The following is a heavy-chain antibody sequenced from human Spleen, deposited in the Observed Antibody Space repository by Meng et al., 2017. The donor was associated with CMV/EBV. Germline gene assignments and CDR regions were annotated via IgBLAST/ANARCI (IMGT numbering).Heavy chain of an antibody. CDR3: ARGRHDTDAFDI. Sequence: VKVSCKASGYTFTSYDINWVRQATGQGLEWMGWMNPNSGNTGYAQKFQGRVTITRNTSISTAYMELSSLRSEDTAVYYCARGRHDTDAFDIWGQGTTVTVSS. J-gene: IGHJ3*02. CDR1: GYTFTSYD. V-gene: IGHV1-8*03. CDR2: MNPNSGNT.